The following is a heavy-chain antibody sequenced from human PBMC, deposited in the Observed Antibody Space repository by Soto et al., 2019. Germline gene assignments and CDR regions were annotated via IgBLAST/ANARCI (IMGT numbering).Heavy chain of an antibody. CDR2: ISYDGSNK. Sequence: GGSLILSCAASGFTFSSYGMHWVRQAPGKGLEWVAVISYDGSNKYYADSVKGRFTISRDNSKNTLYLQMNSLRAEDTAVYYCARVTSIYYYYGMDVWGQGTTVTVSS. CDR3: ARVTSIYYYYGMDV. V-gene: IGHV3-30*03. CDR1: GFTFSSYG. D-gene: IGHD2-21*02. J-gene: IGHJ6*02.